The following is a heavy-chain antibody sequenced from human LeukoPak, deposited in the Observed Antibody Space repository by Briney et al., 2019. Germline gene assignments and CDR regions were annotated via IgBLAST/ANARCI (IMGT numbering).Heavy chain of an antibody. J-gene: IGHJ3*02. Sequence: GGSLRLSCVGSGFTFSNYWMSWVRQAPGKGLEWVAVISYDGRDKYYADSVKGRFTISRDNSKNTLDLQMNSLRAEDTAVYYCARDPYSSGWYDAFDIWGQGTMVTVSS. CDR3: ARDPYSSGWYDAFDI. CDR2: ISYDGRDK. V-gene: IGHV3-30*03. D-gene: IGHD6-19*01. CDR1: GFTFSNYW.